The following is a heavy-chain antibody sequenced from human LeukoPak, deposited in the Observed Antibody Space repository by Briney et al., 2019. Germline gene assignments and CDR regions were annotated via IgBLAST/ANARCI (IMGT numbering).Heavy chain of an antibody. CDR3: ARALPSPLYSGSYADAFDI. CDR2: ISNGGSNK. D-gene: IGHD1-26*01. Sequence: GGSLRLSCAASGFTFSSYAMHWVRQAPGKGLKWVAVISNGGSNKYYVDSVKGRFTISRDNSKNTLYLQMNSLRAEDTAVYYCARALPSPLYSGSYADAFDIWGQGTMVTVSS. CDR1: GFTFSSYA. V-gene: IGHV3-30*01. J-gene: IGHJ3*02.